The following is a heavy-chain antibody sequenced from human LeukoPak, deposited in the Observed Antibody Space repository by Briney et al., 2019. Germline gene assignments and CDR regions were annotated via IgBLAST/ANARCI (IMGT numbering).Heavy chain of an antibody. CDR3: ARDPWTSDY. Sequence: GGSLRLSCAASGFTLSSYSMNWVRQAPGKGLEWVSSISSTSSYKYYADSVKGRFTISRDNAKNSLYLQMNSPRADDTAVYYCARDPWTSDYWGQGTLVTVSS. D-gene: IGHD3/OR15-3a*01. CDR2: ISSTSSYK. CDR1: GFTLSSYS. J-gene: IGHJ4*02. V-gene: IGHV3-21*01.